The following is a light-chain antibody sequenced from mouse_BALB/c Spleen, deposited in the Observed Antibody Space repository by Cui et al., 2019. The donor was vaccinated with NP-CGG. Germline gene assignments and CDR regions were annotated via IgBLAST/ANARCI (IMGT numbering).Light chain of an antibody. CDR2: GTN. Sequence: QAVVTQESALTTSPGETVTLTCRSSTGAVTTNNYANWVQEKQDHLFTGLIGGTNNRVPGVPARFSGSLIGDKAALTITGAQTEDEAIYFCALWYSNHWVFGGGTKLTVL. J-gene: IGLJ1*01. CDR3: ALWYSNHWV. CDR1: TGAVTTNNY. V-gene: IGLV1*01.